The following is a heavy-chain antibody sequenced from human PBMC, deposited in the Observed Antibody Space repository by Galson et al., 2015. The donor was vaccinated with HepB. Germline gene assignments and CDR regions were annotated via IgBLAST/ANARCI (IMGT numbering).Heavy chain of an antibody. D-gene: IGHD3-22*01. J-gene: IGHJ4*02. CDR1: GFTFSSYA. CDR2: ISGSGGST. Sequence: SLKLSCAASGFTFSSYAMSWVRQAPGKGLEWVSAISGSGGSTYYADSVKGRFTITRDNSKNTLYLQMNSLRAEDTAVYYCAKEPVLVGSGYNYFDYWGQGTLVTVSS. CDR3: AKEPVLVGSGYNYFDY. V-gene: IGHV3-23*01.